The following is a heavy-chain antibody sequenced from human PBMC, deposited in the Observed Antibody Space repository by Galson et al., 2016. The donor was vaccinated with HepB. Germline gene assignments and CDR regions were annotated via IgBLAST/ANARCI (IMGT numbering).Heavy chain of an antibody. CDR2: IYHSGTT. CDR1: GGAMKTFY. CDR3: ARHWCRNSRIDY. D-gene: IGHD4/OR15-4a*01. V-gene: IGHV4-59*08. Sequence: SETLSLTCSVSGGAMKTFYWSWIRQSPGKGLEWIGYIYHSGTTYYNPPLKSRVTISIDTWNNKFSLKMTGMTASDTAVYYCARHWCRNSRIDYWGQGTLVTVSS. J-gene: IGHJ4*02.